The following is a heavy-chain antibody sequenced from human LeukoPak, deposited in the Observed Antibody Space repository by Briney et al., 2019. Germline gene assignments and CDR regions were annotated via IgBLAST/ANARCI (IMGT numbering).Heavy chain of an antibody. CDR2: IYYSGNT. D-gene: IGHD3-3*01. J-gene: IGHJ6*03. Sequence: PSETLSLTCTVSGGSISSYYWTWIRQPPGKGLEWIGYIYYSGNTNYNPSLKSRVTISVDTSKNQFSLKLSSVTAADTAVYYCARAGDYDFWSGYFDYYYMDVWGKGTTVTVSS. CDR1: GGSISSYY. CDR3: ARAGDYDFWSGYFDYYYMDV. V-gene: IGHV4-59*01.